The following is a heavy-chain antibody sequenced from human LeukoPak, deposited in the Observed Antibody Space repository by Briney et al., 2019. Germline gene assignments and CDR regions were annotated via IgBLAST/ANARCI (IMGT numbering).Heavy chain of an antibody. J-gene: IGHJ4*02. D-gene: IGHD3-10*01. CDR3: ARGRGPINTPVDF. CDR1: GFTFTNHA. V-gene: IGHV3-23*01. CDR2: ILNSGGST. Sequence: PGGSLRLSCVASGFTFTNHAMSWVRQAPGKGLEWVSSILNSGGSTDYADSVKGRFTISRDNSKNTLYLQMNGLRAEDAATYYCARGRGPINTPVDFWGQGTLVTVSS.